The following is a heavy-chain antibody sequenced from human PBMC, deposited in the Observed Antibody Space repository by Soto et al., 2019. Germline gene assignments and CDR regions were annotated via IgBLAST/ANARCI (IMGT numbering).Heavy chain of an antibody. V-gene: IGHV3-23*01. D-gene: IGHD3-9*01. J-gene: IGHJ5*02. CDR2: IAGGGDSI. CDR1: GFTFSSYA. Sequence: GGSLRLSCAASGFTFSSYAMSWVRQAPGKGLQWVAAIAGGGDSISYADSVKGRFTISRDNSKNTLFLQMDSLRAEDTARYYCAKKYFGAYPYDHWGQGTLVTVSS. CDR3: AKKYFGAYPYDH.